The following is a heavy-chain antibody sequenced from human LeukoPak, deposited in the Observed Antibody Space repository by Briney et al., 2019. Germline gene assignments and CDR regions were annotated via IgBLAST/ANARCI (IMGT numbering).Heavy chain of an antibody. J-gene: IGHJ1*01. V-gene: IGHV3-30-3*01. CDR3: ARAVGYYDSSGYYYAEYFQH. D-gene: IGHD3-22*01. CDR2: ISYDGSNK. Sequence: PGGSLRLSCAASGFTFSSYAMHWVRQAPGKGLEWVAVISYDGSNKYYADSVKGRFTISRDNSKNTLYLQMNSLRAEDTAVYYCARAVGYYDSSGYYYAEYFQHWGQGTLVTVSS. CDR1: GFTFSSYA.